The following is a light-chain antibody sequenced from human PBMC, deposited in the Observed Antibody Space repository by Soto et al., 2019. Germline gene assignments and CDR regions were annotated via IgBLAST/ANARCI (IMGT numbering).Light chain of an antibody. CDR3: QQYSNWRT. J-gene: IGKJ1*01. V-gene: IGKV3-15*01. CDR1: QNVGSN. CDR2: GAS. Sequence: EILMTQSPATLSVSPGERATLSCRASQNVGSNLAWYQQKPGQAPRLLIYGASTRATGIPARFSGSGSGTEFTLTISSLQSEDFAVYYCQQYSNWRTFGQGTKVEIK.